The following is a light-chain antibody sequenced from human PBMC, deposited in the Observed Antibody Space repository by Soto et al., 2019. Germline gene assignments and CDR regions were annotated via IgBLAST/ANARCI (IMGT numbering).Light chain of an antibody. V-gene: IGKV1-5*03. CDR1: QSISAL. CDR2: KAS. J-gene: IGKJ1*01. Sequence: DIQMTQSPSTLSASVGDSVSINCRASQSISALLAWYQQKPGKAPRLLIYKASTLEIGVPSRFSGSGSGTEFTLTISSLQPDDVAIYYCQQYNDYSWTFGQGTKVDIK. CDR3: QQYNDYSWT.